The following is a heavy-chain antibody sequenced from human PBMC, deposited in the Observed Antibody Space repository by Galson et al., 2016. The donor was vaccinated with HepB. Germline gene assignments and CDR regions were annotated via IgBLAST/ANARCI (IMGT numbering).Heavy chain of an antibody. D-gene: IGHD2/OR15-2a*01. CDR2: ISGHNGDT. J-gene: IGHJ6*04. V-gene: IGHV1-18*01. Sequence: SVKVSCKASGYTFITYAISWVRQAPAQGLEWMGWISGHNGDTKYSQKLQGRVTMTTDTSTSTAYMELRNLTSDDTAVYYCARDLLSFYYYGMDVWGKGTTVTVSS. CDR1: GYTFITYA. CDR3: ARDLLSFYYYGMDV.